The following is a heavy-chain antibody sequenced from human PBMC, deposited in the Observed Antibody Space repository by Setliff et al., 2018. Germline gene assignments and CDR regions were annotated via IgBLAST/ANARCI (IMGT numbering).Heavy chain of an antibody. CDR3: ARGYSSSWQSRMGFDP. CDR1: GYRLIEVS. V-gene: IGHV1-18*01. J-gene: IGHJ5*02. D-gene: IGHD6-13*01. Sequence: ASVKVSCKVSGYRLIEVSMHWVRQAPGQGLEWMGWISAYNGNTNYAQKLQGRVTMTTDTSTSTAYMELRSLRSDDTAVYYCARGYSSSWQSRMGFDPWGQGTLVTVSS. CDR2: ISAYNGNT.